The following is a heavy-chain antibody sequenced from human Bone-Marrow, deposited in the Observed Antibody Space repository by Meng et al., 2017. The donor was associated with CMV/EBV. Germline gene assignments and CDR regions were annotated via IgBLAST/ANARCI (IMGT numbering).Heavy chain of an antibody. Sequence: ASVKVSCKASGYTFTGYYMHWVRQAPGQGLEWMGWINPNSGGTNYAQKLQGRVTMTRDTSISTANMELSRLRADDRAVYYGARARSLARSSWKGGGQWFDPWGQGNRVNGAS. CDR2: INPNSGGT. V-gene: IGHV1-2*02. D-gene: IGHD6-13*01. CDR1: GYTFTGYY. CDR3: ARARSLARSSWKGGGQWFDP. J-gene: IGHJ5*02.